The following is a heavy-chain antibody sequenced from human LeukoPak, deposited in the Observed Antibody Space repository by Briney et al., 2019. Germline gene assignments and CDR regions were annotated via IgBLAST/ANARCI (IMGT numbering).Heavy chain of an antibody. J-gene: IGHJ3*02. D-gene: IGHD3-22*01. V-gene: IGHV4-38-2*02. CDR3: ARGPYSYDNSGAFDI. CDR1: GYSISSGSY. Sequence: SETLSLTCTVSGYSISSGSYWGWIRQPPGKGLEWIGNIYHSGSTDYNPSLKSRVTISVDTSKNQFSLKLSSVTAADTAVYFCARGPYSYDNSGAFDIWGQGTMVTVSS. CDR2: IYHSGST.